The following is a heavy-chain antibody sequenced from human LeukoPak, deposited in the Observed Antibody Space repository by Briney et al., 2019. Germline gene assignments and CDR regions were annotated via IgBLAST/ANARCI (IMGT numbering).Heavy chain of an antibody. CDR2: IIPIFGTA. CDR1: GGTFSSYA. V-gene: IGHV1-69*05. Sequence: SVKVSCKASGGTFSSYAISWVRQAPGQGLEWMGRIIPIFGTANYAQKFQGRVTVTTDESTSTAYMELSSLRSEDTAVYYCARDTAMVRSRYMDVWGKGTTVTVSS. D-gene: IGHD5-18*01. J-gene: IGHJ6*03. CDR3: ARDTAMVRSRYMDV.